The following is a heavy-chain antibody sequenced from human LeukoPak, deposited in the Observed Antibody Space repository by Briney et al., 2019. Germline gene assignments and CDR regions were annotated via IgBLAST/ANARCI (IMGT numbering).Heavy chain of an antibody. CDR2: IIPIFGTA. J-gene: IGHJ6*02. Sequence: SVKVSCKASGGTFSSYAISWVRQAPGQGLEWMGGIIPIFGTANYAQKFQGRVTMTRDTSTSTVYMELSSLRSEDTAVYHCARPPTTDYYYGMDVWGQGTTVTVSS. CDR3: ARPPTTDYYYGMDV. CDR1: GGTFSSYA. D-gene: IGHD1-26*01. V-gene: IGHV1-69*05.